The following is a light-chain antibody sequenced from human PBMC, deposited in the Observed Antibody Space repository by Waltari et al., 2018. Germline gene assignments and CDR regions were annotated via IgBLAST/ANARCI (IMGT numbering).Light chain of an antibody. J-gene: IGKJ2*01. V-gene: IGKV2-30*02. CDR2: RVS. Sequence: DVVLTQSPVFLPVTLGQPASISCRSTQGLVHTDGNTYLNWFRQRPGQSPSRLLYRVSYRDSGVPDRFSGSGSGTNFTLKVSRVAAEDVGLYYCFQGTHWPYTFGQGTKLEIK. CDR1: QGLVHTDGNTY. CDR3: FQGTHWPYT.